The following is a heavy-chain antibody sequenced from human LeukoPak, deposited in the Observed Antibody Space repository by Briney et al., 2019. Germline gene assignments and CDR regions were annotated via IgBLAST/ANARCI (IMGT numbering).Heavy chain of an antibody. Sequence: SETLSLTCTVSGGSINSANYYWGWLRQPPGRGLEWIGSIYYSETTYDNPSLKSRVTISIETSKNQFSLKLTSVTASDTAVYYCARQRADYYYYYVDVWGKGTTVAVS. CDR2: IYYSETT. V-gene: IGHV4-39*01. CDR3: ARQRADYYYYYVDV. CDR1: GGSINSANYY. J-gene: IGHJ6*03.